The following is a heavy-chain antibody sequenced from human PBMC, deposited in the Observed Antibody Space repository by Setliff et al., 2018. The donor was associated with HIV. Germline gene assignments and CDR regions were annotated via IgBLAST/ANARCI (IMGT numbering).Heavy chain of an antibody. CDR1: GGSISSYH. J-gene: IGHJ4*02. CDR2: IYTSGGA. Sequence: SETLSLTCAVSGGSISSYHWMWIRQPPGKGLEWIGYIYTSGGADYDPSLKSRVTISVDTSKNQFSLRLASVTAADTAVYYCARAVGSLGSSMGIDSWGQGTLVTVSS. D-gene: IGHD3-16*01. V-gene: IGHV4-4*08. CDR3: ARAVGSLGSSMGIDS.